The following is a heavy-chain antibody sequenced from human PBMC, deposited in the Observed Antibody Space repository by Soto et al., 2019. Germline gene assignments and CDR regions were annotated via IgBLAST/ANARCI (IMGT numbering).Heavy chain of an antibody. CDR3: ARPPYSSSWYFDY. V-gene: IGHV1-3*01. D-gene: IGHD6-13*01. CDR1: GYTFTSYP. Sequence: QVQLVQSGVEVKKPGASVKVSCKASGYTFTSYPMHWVRQAPGQRLEWMGWFNAGNGNTKYSQKFQGRVTITRDTSASTAYMELSSLRAEDRAVYYCARPPYSSSWYFDYWGQGTLVTVSS. CDR2: FNAGNGNT. J-gene: IGHJ4*02.